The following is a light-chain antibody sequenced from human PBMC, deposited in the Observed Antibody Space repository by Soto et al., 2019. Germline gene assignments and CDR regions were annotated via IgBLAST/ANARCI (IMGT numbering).Light chain of an antibody. J-gene: IGKJ5*01. CDR2: GAA. Sequence: EIVLTQSPATLSVSPGERATLSCRASQSVNAYLAWYQQKPGQAPRLLIYGAANRATGIPARFSGSGSGTDFTLTISSLEPEDFAVYYCQQRSDWPPTFGQGTRLDMK. CDR1: QSVNAY. CDR3: QQRSDWPPT. V-gene: IGKV3-11*01.